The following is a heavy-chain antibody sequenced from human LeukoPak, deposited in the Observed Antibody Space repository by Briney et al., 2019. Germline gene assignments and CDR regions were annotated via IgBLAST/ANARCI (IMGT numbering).Heavy chain of an antibody. CDR1: GGSISSGGYS. V-gene: IGHV4-30-2*01. J-gene: IGHJ5*02. CDR2: IYHSGST. D-gene: IGHD6-13*01. CDR3: ARGIAAAGTGRNWFDP. Sequence: SETLSLTCAVSGGSISSGGYSWSWIRQPPGKGLEWIGYIYHSGSTYYNPSLESRVTISVDRSKNQFSLKLSSVTAADTAVYYCARGIAAAGTGRNWFDPWGQGTLVTVSS.